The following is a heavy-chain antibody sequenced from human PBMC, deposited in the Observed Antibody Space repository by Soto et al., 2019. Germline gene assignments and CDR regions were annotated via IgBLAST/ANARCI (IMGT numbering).Heavy chain of an antibody. Sequence: SETLSLTCTVSGGSISSGDYYWSWIRQPPGKGLEWIGYIYYSGSTYYNPSLKSRVTISVDTSKNQFSLKLSSVTAADTAVYYCARGSYYYDSSGYYHYWAQGTLVTVSS. CDR1: GGSISSGDYY. J-gene: IGHJ4*02. CDR2: IYYSGST. V-gene: IGHV4-30-4*01. D-gene: IGHD3-22*01. CDR3: ARGSYYYDSSGYYHY.